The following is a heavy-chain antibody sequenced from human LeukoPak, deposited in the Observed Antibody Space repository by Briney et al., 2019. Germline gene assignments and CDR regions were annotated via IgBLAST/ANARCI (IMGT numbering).Heavy chain of an antibody. CDR1: GGSFSGYY. D-gene: IGHD6-6*01. Sequence: SETLSLTCAVYGGSFSGYYWSWIRQPPGKGLEWIGEINHSGSTNYNPSLKSRVTISVDTSKNQFSLKLSSVTAADTAVYYCARVAEYSSSSSAEFWFDPWGQGTLVTVSS. V-gene: IGHV4-34*01. J-gene: IGHJ5*02. CDR2: INHSGST. CDR3: ARVAEYSSSSSAEFWFDP.